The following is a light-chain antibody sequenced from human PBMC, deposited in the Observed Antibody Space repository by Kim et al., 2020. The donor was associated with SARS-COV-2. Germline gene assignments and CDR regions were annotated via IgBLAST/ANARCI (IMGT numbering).Light chain of an antibody. J-gene: IGLJ2*01. Sequence: SYELTQPPSVSVSPGQTATITCSGDKLGNKYACWYQKKPGQSPVLVLYQDTKRPSGVPERFYGSNSGNTATLTISGTQAMDEADYYCQAWDSSSVVFGGGTQLTVL. CDR3: QAWDSSSVV. CDR1: KLGNKY. CDR2: QDT. V-gene: IGLV3-1*01.